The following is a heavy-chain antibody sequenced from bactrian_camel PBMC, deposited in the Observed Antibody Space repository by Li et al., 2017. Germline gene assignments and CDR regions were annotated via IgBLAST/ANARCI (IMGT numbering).Heavy chain of an antibody. CDR1: GSPYTSNRR. D-gene: IGHD2*01. V-gene: IGHV3S35*01. Sequence: DVQLVESGGGSVQSGGSLRLSCTDSGSPYTSNRRYLGWFRQYPGQTREGIVYIYRLGGDTWYHDSVKGRFTISQDNAKSAVYLQMDNLQPEDTAVYHCAPDAGQSRCSAGFCYCAWGEGTQVTVSS. J-gene: IGHJ4*01. CDR3: APDAGQSRCSAGFCYCA. CDR2: IYRLGGDT.